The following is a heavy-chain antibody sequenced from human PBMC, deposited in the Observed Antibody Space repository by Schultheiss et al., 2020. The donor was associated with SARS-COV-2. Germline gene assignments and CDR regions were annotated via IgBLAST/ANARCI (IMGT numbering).Heavy chain of an antibody. Sequence: SETLSLTCTVSGGSISRSSYFWGWIRQPPGKGLEWIGYIYHSGSTYYNPSLKSRVTISVDRSKNQFSLKLSSVTAADTAVYYCARGYSLSDSSGYPGAFDIWGQGTMVTVSS. CDR1: GGSISRSSYF. D-gene: IGHD3-22*01. J-gene: IGHJ3*02. V-gene: IGHV4-61*05. CDR2: IYHSGST. CDR3: ARGYSLSDSSGYPGAFDI.